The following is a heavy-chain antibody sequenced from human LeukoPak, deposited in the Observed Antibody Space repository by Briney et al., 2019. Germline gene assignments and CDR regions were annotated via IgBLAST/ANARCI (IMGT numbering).Heavy chain of an antibody. CDR1: GFTFSMYW. CDR3: ARGGTYDI. CDR2: MKQDGSQK. J-gene: IGHJ3*02. Sequence: GGSLRLSCVASGFTFSMYWMTWFRQAPGKGLEWVANMKQDGSQKNYVDSVKGRFTISRDNAKKSLYLQMNSLRGEDTAVYYCARGGTYDIWGQGTRVTVSS. V-gene: IGHV3-7*01.